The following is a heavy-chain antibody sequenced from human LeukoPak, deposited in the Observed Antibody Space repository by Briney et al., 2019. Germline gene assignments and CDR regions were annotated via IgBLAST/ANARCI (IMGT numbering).Heavy chain of an antibody. D-gene: IGHD2-15*01. CDR3: AKVGYCSGGSCSGHYYFDY. J-gene: IGHJ4*02. CDR2: ISGSGGST. CDR1: GFTFSSYA. Sequence: GGSLRLSCAASGFTFSSYAMSWVRQAPGKGLEWVSAISGSGGSTYYADSVKGRFTISRDNSKNTLYLQMNSLRAEDTAVYYCAKVGYCSGGSCSGHYYFDYWGQGTLVTVSS. V-gene: IGHV3-23*01.